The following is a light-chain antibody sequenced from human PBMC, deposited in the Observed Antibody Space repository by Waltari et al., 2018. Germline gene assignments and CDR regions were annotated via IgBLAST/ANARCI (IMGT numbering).Light chain of an antibody. Sequence: ELVLTQTPGTLSLSSGEGATLSCRTSQSISKYLAWYQQKPGQAPRLLIYHASSRATGIPDRFSGSGSGTDFSLTISRLEPEDFAVYYCQHYESLPVTFGQGTKVEIK. V-gene: IGKV3-20*01. J-gene: IGKJ1*01. CDR2: HAS. CDR1: QSISKY. CDR3: QHYESLPVT.